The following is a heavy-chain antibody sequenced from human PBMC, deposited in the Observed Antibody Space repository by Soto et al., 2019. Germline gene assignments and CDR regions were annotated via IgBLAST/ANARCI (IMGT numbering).Heavy chain of an antibody. CDR1: GFTFSSYA. V-gene: IGHV3-23*01. J-gene: IGHJ4*02. CDR2: ISGSGGST. CDR3: AEDPVAGGVSVAGPFDY. D-gene: IGHD6-19*01. Sequence: EVQLLESGGGLVQPGGSLRLSCAASGFTFSSYAMSWVRQAPGKGLEWVSAISGSGGSTYYADSVKGRFTISRDNSKNRLYLQMNSLRAEDTAVYYCAEDPVAGGVSVAGPFDYWGQGTLVTGSS.